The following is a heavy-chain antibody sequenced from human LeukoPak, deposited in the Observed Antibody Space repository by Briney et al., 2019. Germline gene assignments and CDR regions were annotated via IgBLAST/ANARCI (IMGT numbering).Heavy chain of an antibody. D-gene: IGHD3-16*01. CDR1: GASISSGVYY. CDR2: IDYNGSP. Sequence: KPSETLSLTCTVSGASISSGVYYWTFIRQHPGKGLEWIGYIDYNGSPFYYPSLKSRVSISIHTSTNQFSLKLTSVTAADTAVYYCARASSRATGYVKWFDSWGQGTLVTVSS. J-gene: IGHJ5*01. CDR3: ARASSRATGYVKWFDS. V-gene: IGHV4-31*03.